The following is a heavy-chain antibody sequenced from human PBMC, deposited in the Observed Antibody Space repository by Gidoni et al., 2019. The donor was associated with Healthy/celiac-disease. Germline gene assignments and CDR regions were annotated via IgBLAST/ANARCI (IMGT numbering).Heavy chain of an antibody. CDR3: ARRRKMKYSSSSSVNWFDP. J-gene: IGHJ5*02. V-gene: IGHV4-39*01. D-gene: IGHD6-6*01. CDR2: IYYSGST. Sequence: QLQLQESGPGLVKPSVTLSLTCTVSGGSISSSSAHWGWLRQSPGKGLEWIGIIYYSGSTYYNPSLKSRVTISVDTSKNQFSLKLSSVTAADTAVYYCARRRKMKYSSSSSVNWFDPWGQGTLVTVSS. CDR1: GGSISSSSAH.